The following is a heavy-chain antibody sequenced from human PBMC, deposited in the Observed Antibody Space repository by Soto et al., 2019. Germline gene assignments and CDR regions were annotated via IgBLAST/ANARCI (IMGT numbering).Heavy chain of an antibody. V-gene: IGHV4-59*04. J-gene: IGHJ6*02. Sequence: SETLSLTCTVSGGSISSYYWSWIRQPPGKGLEWIGYIYYSGSTYYNPSLKSRVTISVDTSKNQFSLKLSSVTAADTAVYYCANHFFPIPTYLGTDTYYVLDVWGQGTTVTVP. D-gene: IGHD3-16*01. CDR3: ANHFFPIPTYLGTDTYYVLDV. CDR1: GGSISSYY. CDR2: IYYSGST.